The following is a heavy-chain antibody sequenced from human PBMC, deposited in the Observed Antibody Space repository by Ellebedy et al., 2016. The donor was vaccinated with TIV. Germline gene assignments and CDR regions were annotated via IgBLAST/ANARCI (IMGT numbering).Heavy chain of an antibody. V-gene: IGHV3-21*01. CDR2: ISSSSSYI. Sequence: PGGSLRLSCAASGFTFSSYSMNWVRQAPGKGLEWVSSISSSSSYIYYADSVKGRFTISRDNAKNSLYLQMNSLRAEDTAVYYCARDRTAGIPLYYYHGMDVWGQGTTVTVSS. J-gene: IGHJ6*02. CDR1: GFTFSSYS. CDR3: ARDRTAGIPLYYYHGMDV. D-gene: IGHD6-19*01.